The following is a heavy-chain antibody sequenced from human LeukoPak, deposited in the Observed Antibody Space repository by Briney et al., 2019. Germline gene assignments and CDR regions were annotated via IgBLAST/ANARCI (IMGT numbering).Heavy chain of an antibody. CDR2: INHSGST. CDR1: GGSFSGYY. Sequence: SETLSLTCAVYGGSFSGYYWSWIRQPPGKGLEWIGEINHSGSTNYNPSLKSRVTISVDTSKNQFSLKLSSVTAADTGVYYCARDKGARIVGGTMVFDYWGQGTLVTVSS. D-gene: IGHD1-26*01. CDR3: ARDKGARIVGGTMVFDY. V-gene: IGHV4-34*01. J-gene: IGHJ4*02.